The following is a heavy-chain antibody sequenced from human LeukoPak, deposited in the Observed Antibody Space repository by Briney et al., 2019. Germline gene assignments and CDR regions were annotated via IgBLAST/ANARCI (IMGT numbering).Heavy chain of an antibody. CDR2: INSGSNYI. V-gene: IGHV3-21*01. CDR1: GFTFTFYT. CDR3: ARDTKYAFDN. Sequence: GGSLRLSCAASGFTFTFYTMNWVRQAPGKGLEWVSSINSGSNYIHYADSVKGRFTISGDKAKNSVYLQMNSLRVEDTAVYYCARDTKYAFDNWGQGTLVTVSS. J-gene: IGHJ4*02. D-gene: IGHD2-2*01.